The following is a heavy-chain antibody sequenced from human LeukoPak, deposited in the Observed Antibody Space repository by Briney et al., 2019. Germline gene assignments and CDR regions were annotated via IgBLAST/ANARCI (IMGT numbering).Heavy chain of an antibody. D-gene: IGHD3-10*01. J-gene: IGHJ5*02. CDR3: VRGPYGSSISNWFDP. CDR1: GDSITGYS. V-gene: IGHV4-59*01. CDR2: IYYNGDT. Sequence: SETLSLTCSVSGDSITGYSWSWIRQTPGKGLGWIGYIYYNGDTHYNPSLNSRLSMSVDTPKKQFSLNLRSVTAADTAVYYCVRGPYGSSISNWFDPWGQGLLVTVSS.